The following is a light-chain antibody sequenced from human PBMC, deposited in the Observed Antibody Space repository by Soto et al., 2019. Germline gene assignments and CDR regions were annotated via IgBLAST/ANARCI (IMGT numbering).Light chain of an antibody. V-gene: IGLV2-8*01. J-gene: IGLJ2*01. CDR3: SSYAGSNNLHVL. CDR1: SSDVGKYDY. Sequence: QSALTQPPSASGSPGQSVTISCTGTSSDVGKYDYVSWFQHHPGKAPKLLIYEVTNRPSGVSSRFSGSKSGNTASLTISGLQTEDEADYFCSSYAGSNNLHVLFGGGTKLTVL. CDR2: EVT.